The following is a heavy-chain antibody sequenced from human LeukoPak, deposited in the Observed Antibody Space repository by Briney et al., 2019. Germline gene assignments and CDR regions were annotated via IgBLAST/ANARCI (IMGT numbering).Heavy chain of an antibody. Sequence: GGSLRLSCAASGFTFSSYARSWVRRAPGKGLEWVSSISSSSSYIYYADSVKGRFTISRDNAKNSLYLQMNSLRAEDTALYYCARDITVVYFDDWGQGTLVTVSS. CDR2: ISSSSSYI. D-gene: IGHD4-23*01. V-gene: IGHV3-21*01. CDR1: GFTFSSYA. CDR3: ARDITVVYFDD. J-gene: IGHJ4*02.